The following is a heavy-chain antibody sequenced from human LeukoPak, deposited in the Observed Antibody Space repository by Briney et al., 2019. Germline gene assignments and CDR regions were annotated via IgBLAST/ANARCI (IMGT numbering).Heavy chain of an antibody. Sequence: GGSLRLSCAATGFTFSNYWMTWVRQAPGKGLEWVSYISSSSSTIYYADSVKGRFTISRDNAKNSLYLQMNSLRAEDSAVYYCARDPYYYGSGSYPSQGPFDFWGQGTLVTVSS. CDR2: ISSSSSTI. D-gene: IGHD3-10*01. V-gene: IGHV3-48*04. J-gene: IGHJ4*02. CDR3: ARDPYYYGSGSYPSQGPFDF. CDR1: GFTFSNYW.